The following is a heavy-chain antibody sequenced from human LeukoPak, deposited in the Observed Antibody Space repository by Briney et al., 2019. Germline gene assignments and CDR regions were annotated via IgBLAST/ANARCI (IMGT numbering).Heavy chain of an antibody. J-gene: IGHJ4*02. Sequence: PGGSLRLPCAASGFTVSSNYMGWVRQAPGKGLEWVSVIYTGGSTYYADSVKGRFTISRDNSKNTLFLQMSSLRGEDTAVYFCARDRGGTFGIWGQGTLVTVSS. D-gene: IGHD2-15*01. CDR3: ARDRGGTFGI. CDR1: GFTVSSNY. CDR2: IYTGGST. V-gene: IGHV3-53*01.